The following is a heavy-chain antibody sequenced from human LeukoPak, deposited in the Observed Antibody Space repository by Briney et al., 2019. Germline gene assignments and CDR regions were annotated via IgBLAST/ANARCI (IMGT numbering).Heavy chain of an antibody. J-gene: IGHJ3*02. D-gene: IGHD5-18*01. CDR1: GGSISSYY. Sequence: PSETLSLTCTVSGGSISSYYWSWIRQPPGKGLEWIGYIYYSGSTNYNPSLKSRVTISVDTSKNQFSLKLSSVTAADTAVYYCARHKYSYGHGGAFDIWGQGTMVTVSS. V-gene: IGHV4-59*08. CDR2: IYYSGST. CDR3: ARHKYSYGHGGAFDI.